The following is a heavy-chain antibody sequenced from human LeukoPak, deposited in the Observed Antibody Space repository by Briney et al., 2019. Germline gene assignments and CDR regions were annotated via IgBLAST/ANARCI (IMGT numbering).Heavy chain of an antibody. V-gene: IGHV3-30*02. J-gene: IGHJ4*02. Sequence: GGSLRLSCVASGFTFSNYGMHWVRQAPGKGLEWVAFIRYDGNNKYYADSVKGRFTISRDNSKNTVYLQMNSLRAEDTAVYYCAKDGGRTWFGESDHWGQGTLVTVSS. CDR3: AKDGGRTWFGESDH. D-gene: IGHD3-10*01. CDR2: IRYDGNNK. CDR1: GFTFSNYG.